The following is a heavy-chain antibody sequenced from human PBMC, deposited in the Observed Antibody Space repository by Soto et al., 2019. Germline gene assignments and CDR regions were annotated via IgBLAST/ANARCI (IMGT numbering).Heavy chain of an antibody. D-gene: IGHD6-25*01. V-gene: IGHV3-53*02. CDR1: GFTVSSYY. J-gene: IGHJ6*02. Sequence: EVQLVETGGGLIRPGGSLRLSCVSYGFTVSSYYMNWVRQAPGRGLEWVSVIYSGGTTDYADSVTGRFSLSRDDSKNTLCLQMKSLRVEVTAVYYCARDGAATRRGGPNYGMGVWGQGATVTVS. CDR3: ARDGAATRRGGPNYGMGV. CDR2: IYSGGTT.